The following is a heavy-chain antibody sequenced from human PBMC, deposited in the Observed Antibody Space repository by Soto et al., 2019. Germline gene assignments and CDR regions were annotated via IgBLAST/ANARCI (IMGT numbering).Heavy chain of an antibody. CDR2: IYYSGST. J-gene: IGHJ1*01. CDR1: GGSISSGGYY. D-gene: IGHD4-17*01. Sequence: QVQLQESGPGLVKPSQTLSLTCTVSGGSISSGGYYWSWIRQHPGKGLEWIGYIYYSGSTYYNPSLKSRVTXXVXTXXNQFSLKLSSVTAADTAVYYCARGYGDYFPEYFQHWGQGTLVTVSS. CDR3: ARGYGDYFPEYFQH. V-gene: IGHV4-31*03.